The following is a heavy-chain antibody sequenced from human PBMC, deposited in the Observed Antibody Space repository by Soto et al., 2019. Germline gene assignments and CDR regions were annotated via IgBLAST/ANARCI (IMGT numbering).Heavy chain of an antibody. J-gene: IGHJ4*02. D-gene: IGHD1-20*01. CDR1: GITLSSYA. CDR3: AGGTPIISGTTGGY. V-gene: IGHV3-30*04. CDR2: TSSDGKNK. Sequence: QVQLVESGGGVVQPGTSLRLSCEASGITLSSYAMHWVRQAPGKGLEWVAVTSSDGKNKYYADSVKGRFSISRDSSKNAMYLQVNSLRTEDTAVYYCAGGTPIISGTTGGYWGQGTLVTVSS.